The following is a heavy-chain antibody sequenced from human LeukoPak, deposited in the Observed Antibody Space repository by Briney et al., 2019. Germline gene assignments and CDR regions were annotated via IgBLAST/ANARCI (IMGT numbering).Heavy chain of an antibody. Sequence: ASVKVSCKASGYTFTSYAMNWVRQAPGQGLEWMGWINPNSGGTNYAQKFQGWVTMTRDTSISTAYMELSRLRSDDTAVYYCARDPNSGSYYDYWGQGTLVTVSS. V-gene: IGHV1-2*04. CDR1: GYTFTSYA. CDR2: INPNSGGT. CDR3: ARDPNSGSYYDY. D-gene: IGHD1-26*01. J-gene: IGHJ4*02.